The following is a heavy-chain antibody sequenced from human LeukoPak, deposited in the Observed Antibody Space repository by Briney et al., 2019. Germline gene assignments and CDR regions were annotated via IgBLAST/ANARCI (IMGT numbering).Heavy chain of an antibody. D-gene: IGHD3-9*01. CDR2: INPSGGST. CDR3: ARAKLRYFDWSPYGMGY. CDR1: GYTFTSYY. J-gene: IGHJ4*02. V-gene: IGHV1-46*01. Sequence: ASVKVSCKASGYTFTSYYMHWVRQAPGQGLEWMGIINPSGGSTSYAQKFQGRVTMTRDTSTSTVYMELSSLRSEDTAVYYCARAKLRYFDWSPYGMGYWGQGTLDTVSS.